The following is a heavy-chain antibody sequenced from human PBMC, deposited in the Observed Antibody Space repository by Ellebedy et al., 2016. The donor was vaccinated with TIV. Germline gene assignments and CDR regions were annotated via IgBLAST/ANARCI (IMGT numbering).Heavy chain of an antibody. Sequence: SVKVSXXASGGTFSSYAISWVRQAPGQGLEWMGGIIPIFGTANYAQKFQGRVTITADESTSTAYMELSSLRSEDTAVYYCARAQSGYDYDGWFNPWGQGTLVTVSS. CDR3: ARAQSGYDYDGWFNP. CDR2: IIPIFGTA. D-gene: IGHD5-12*01. V-gene: IGHV1-69*13. J-gene: IGHJ5*02. CDR1: GGTFSSYA.